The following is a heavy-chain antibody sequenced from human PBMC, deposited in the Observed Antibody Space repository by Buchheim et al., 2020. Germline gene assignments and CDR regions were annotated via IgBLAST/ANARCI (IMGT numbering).Heavy chain of an antibody. CDR1: GFSFCDYA. CDR2: VSWNSGVI. J-gene: IGHJ4*02. Sequence: EVQLVESGGALVQPGRSLRLSCAASGFSFCDYAIHWVRQAPGKGLEWVSGVSWNSGVIEYADSVRGRFTVSRDNAQNSLFLEMDRLRPEDTALYYCAKALYGDYGGGFDSWGQGT. CDR3: AKALYGDYGGGFDS. V-gene: IGHV3-9*01. D-gene: IGHD4-17*01.